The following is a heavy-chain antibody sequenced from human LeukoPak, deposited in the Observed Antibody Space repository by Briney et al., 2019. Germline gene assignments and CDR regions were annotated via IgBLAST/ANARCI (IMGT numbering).Heavy chain of an antibody. D-gene: IGHD6-19*01. V-gene: IGHV4-59*01. CDR1: GGSISSYY. J-gene: IGHJ4*02. CDR3: ARDSSGWYDY. CDR2: IYYSGST. Sequence: SETLSLTCTVSGGSISSYYWSWIRQPPWKGLEWIGYIYYSGSTNYNPSLKSRVTISVDTSKNQFSLKLSSVTAADTAVYYCARDSSGWYDYWGQGTLATVSS.